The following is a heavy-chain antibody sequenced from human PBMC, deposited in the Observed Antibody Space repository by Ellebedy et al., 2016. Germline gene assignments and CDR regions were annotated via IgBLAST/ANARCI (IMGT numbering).Heavy chain of an antibody. CDR1: GFTFSSYA. CDR2: ISGSGGST. J-gene: IGHJ6*02. Sequence: GGSLRLXXAASGFTFSSYAMSWVRQAPGKGLEWVSAISGSGGSTYYADSVKGRFTISRDNSKNTLYLQMNSLRAEDTAVYYCAKDLGYYGSGVNYGMDVWGQGATVTVSS. CDR3: AKDLGYYGSGVNYGMDV. V-gene: IGHV3-23*01. D-gene: IGHD3-10*01.